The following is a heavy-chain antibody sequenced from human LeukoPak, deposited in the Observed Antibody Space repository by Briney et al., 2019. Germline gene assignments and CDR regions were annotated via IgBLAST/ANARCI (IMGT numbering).Heavy chain of an antibody. J-gene: IGHJ4*02. CDR1: GYTFTSYD. Sequence: ASVKVSCKASGYTFTSYDINWVRQATGQGLEWMGWMNPNSGNAGYAQKFQGRVTMTRDTSTSTVYMELSSLRSEDTAVYYCARDGVVPVATLNYWGQGTLVTVSS. CDR2: MNPNSGNA. V-gene: IGHV1-8*02. CDR3: ARDGVVPVATLNY. D-gene: IGHD2-2*01.